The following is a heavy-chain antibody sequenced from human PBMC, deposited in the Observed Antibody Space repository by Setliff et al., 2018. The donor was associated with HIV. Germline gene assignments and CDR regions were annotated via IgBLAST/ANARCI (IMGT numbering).Heavy chain of an antibody. CDR3: ARDRGSSAPYYFDY. CDR1: GFIFSDFG. CDR2: ISGSGRTI. D-gene: IGHD2-2*01. J-gene: IGHJ4*02. Sequence: GVLKISCTASGFIFSDFGMSWVRQAPGKGLEWVSYISGSGRTIYFADSVKGRFTISRDNAKNSMYLQMNSLRAEDAAVYFCARDRGSSAPYYFDYWGQGMVVTVSS. V-gene: IGHV3-48*01.